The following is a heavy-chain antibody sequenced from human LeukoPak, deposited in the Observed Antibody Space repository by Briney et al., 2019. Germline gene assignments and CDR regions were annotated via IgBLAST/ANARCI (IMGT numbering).Heavy chain of an antibody. CDR1: GYTLTELS. Sequence: ASVKVSCKVSGYTLTELSMHWVRQAPGKGLEWMGGFDPEDGETIYAQKFQGRVTMTEDTSTDTAYMELSSLKASDTAMYYCARREDDYSNYVRYWGQGTLVTVSS. CDR3: ARREDDYSNYVRY. J-gene: IGHJ4*02. V-gene: IGHV1-24*01. D-gene: IGHD4-11*01. CDR2: FDPEDGET.